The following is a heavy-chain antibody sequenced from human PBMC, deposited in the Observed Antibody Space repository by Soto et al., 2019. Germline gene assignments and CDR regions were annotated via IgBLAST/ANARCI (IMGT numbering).Heavy chain of an antibody. CDR2: IVVGSGNT. V-gene: IGHV1-58*01. Sequence: SVKVSCKASGFTFTSSAVQWVRQARGQRLEWIGWIVVGSGNTNYAQKFQERVTITRDMSTSTAYMELSSLRSEDTAVYYCAAASQATSSFDYWGQGTLVTVSS. CDR1: GFTFTSSA. D-gene: IGHD1-26*01. J-gene: IGHJ4*02. CDR3: AAASQATSSFDY.